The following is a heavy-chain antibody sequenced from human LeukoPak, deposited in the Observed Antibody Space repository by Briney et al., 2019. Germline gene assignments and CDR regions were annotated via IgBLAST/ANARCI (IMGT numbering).Heavy chain of an antibody. CDR2: IYYSGST. V-gene: IGHV4-31*03. CDR3: ARAQYSSMSYYYYYMDV. D-gene: IGHD6-6*01. Sequence: PSQTLSLTCTVSGGSISSGGYYWSWIRQHPGKGLEWIGYIYYSGSTNYNPSLKSRVTISVDTSKNQFSLKLSSVTAADTAVYYCARAQYSSMSYYYYYMDVWGKGTTVTVSS. CDR1: GGSISSGGYY. J-gene: IGHJ6*03.